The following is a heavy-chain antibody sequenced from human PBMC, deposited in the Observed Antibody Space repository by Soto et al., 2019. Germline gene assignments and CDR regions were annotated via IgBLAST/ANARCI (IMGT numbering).Heavy chain of an antibody. Sequence: QVQLQESGPGLVKPSGTLSLTCAVSGGSISSSNWWSWVRQPPGKGLEWIGEIYHSGSTNYNPSLKSRVTISVDKSKNQFSLKLSSVTAADTAVYYCASYGYCSSTSCYSYWSWYFDLWGRGTLVTVSS. V-gene: IGHV4-4*02. CDR3: ASYGYCSSTSCYSYWSWYFDL. CDR2: IYHSGST. J-gene: IGHJ2*01. CDR1: GGSISSSNW. D-gene: IGHD2-2*02.